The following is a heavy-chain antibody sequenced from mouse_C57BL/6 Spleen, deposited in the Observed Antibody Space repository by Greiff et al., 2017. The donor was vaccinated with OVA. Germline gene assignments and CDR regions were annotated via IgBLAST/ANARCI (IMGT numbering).Heavy chain of an antibody. CDR2: FHPYNNNT. J-gene: IGHJ3*01. D-gene: IGHD2-3*01. Sequence: VQLKQSGAELVKPGASVKMSCKASGSTFTTYPIEWMRQNHGTSLEWIGNFHPYNNNTKYNEQFKGKATMTVDKSSSRVYLELSRLTSDDSAVDYGARAYDGYSWFAYWGQGTLVTVAA. CDR1: GSTFTTYP. V-gene: IGHV1-47*01. CDR3: ARAYDGYSWFAY.